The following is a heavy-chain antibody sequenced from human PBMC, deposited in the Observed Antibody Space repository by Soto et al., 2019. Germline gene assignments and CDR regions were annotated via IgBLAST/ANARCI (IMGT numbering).Heavy chain of an antibody. Sequence: ASVKVSCKASGYTFTGYYMHWVLQAPGQGLEWMGWINPNSGGTNYAQKFQGRVTMTRDTSISTAYMELSRLRSDDTAVYYCARDVRGVTGFDYWGQGTLVTVSS. V-gene: IGHV1-2*02. D-gene: IGHD3-10*02. CDR3: ARDVRGVTGFDY. CDR1: GYTFTGYY. J-gene: IGHJ4*02. CDR2: INPNSGGT.